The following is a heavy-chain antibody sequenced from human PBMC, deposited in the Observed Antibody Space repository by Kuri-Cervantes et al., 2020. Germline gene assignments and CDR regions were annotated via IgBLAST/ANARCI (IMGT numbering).Heavy chain of an antibody. J-gene: IGHJ4*02. CDR3: ARVAGGATLNAAY. D-gene: IGHD1-26*01. CDR2: ISWNSGSI. CDR1: GFTFDDYA. V-gene: IGHV3-9*01. Sequence: GGSLRLTCAASGFTFDDYAMRWVRQAPGKGLEWVSGISWNSGSIGYADSVKGRFTISRDNARNSLYLQMNSLRAEDTAVHYCARVAGGATLNAAYWGQGTLVTVSS.